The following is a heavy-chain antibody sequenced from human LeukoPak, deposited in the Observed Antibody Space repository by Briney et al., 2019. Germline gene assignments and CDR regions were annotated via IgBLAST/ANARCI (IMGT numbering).Heavy chain of an antibody. D-gene: IGHD3-10*01. J-gene: IGHJ4*02. Sequence: SETLSLTCTVSGGSISSSSYYWGWIRQPPGKGLEWIGSIYYSGSTYYNPSLKSRVTISVDTSKNQFSLKLSSVTAADTAVYYCARLVRGIYDYFDYWGQGTLVTVSS. CDR2: IYYSGST. V-gene: IGHV4-39*07. CDR1: GGSISSSSYY. CDR3: ARLVRGIYDYFDY.